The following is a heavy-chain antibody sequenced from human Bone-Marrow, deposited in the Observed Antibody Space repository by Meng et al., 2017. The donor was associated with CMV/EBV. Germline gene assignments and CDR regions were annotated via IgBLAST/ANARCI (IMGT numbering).Heavy chain of an antibody. Sequence: SCTVSDGSISSGGYYWSWIRQHPGKGLEWIGHIYYSGSTYYNPSLKSRVTISVDTSKNQFSLKLSSVTAADTAVYYCARGTWELPSSNWFDPWGQGTLVAVSS. CDR1: DGSISSGGYY. CDR3: ARGTWELPSSNWFDP. CDR2: IYYSGST. V-gene: IGHV4-31*02. J-gene: IGHJ5*02. D-gene: IGHD1-26*01.